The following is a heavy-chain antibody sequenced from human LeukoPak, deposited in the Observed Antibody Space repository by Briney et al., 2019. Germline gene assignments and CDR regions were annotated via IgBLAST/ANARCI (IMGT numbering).Heavy chain of an antibody. D-gene: IGHD4-17*01. CDR2: ISYDGRSK. Sequence: GRSLILSCAACGFTFSSYVMHWVRQAPGKGLERVAVISYDGRSKYYADSEKGRFTISRDNSKITLYLQMNSLRAEDTAVYYCAKPQTRPTDYFDYWGQGTLVTVSS. J-gene: IGHJ4*02. CDR1: GFTFSSYV. V-gene: IGHV3-30*18. CDR3: AKPQTRPTDYFDY.